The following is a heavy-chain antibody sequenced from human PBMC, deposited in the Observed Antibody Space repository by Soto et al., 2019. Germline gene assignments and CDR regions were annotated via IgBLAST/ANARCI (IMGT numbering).Heavy chain of an antibody. J-gene: IGHJ4*02. CDR2: IYNSGNT. Sequence: SETLSLTCTVSGGSISSYYWNWIRQPPGKGLEWIGYIYNSGNTNYNPSPRSRVTISVDTSKNQFSLKLTSVTAADTAVYYCAAPPRYWGQGTLVTVSS. D-gene: IGHD6-6*01. V-gene: IGHV4-59*01. CDR1: GGSISSYY. CDR3: AAPPRY.